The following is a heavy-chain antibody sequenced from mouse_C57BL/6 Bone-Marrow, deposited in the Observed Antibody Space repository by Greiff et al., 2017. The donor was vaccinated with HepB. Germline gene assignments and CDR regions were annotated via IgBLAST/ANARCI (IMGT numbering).Heavy chain of an antibody. CDR2: INSDGGST. CDR1: EYEFPSHD. Sequence: EVMLVESGGGLVQPGESPKLSCESNEYEFPSHDMSWVRKTPEKRLELVAAINSDGGSTYYPDTMERRFIISRDNTKKTLYLQMSSLRSEDTALYYCARHGSSTTVVADWYFDVWGTGTTVTVSS. CDR3: ARHGSSTTVVADWYFDV. V-gene: IGHV5-2*03. D-gene: IGHD1-1*01. J-gene: IGHJ1*03.